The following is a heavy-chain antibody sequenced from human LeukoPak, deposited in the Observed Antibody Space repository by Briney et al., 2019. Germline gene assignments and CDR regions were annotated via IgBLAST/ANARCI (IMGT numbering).Heavy chain of an antibody. CDR2: MNPNSGNT. Sequence: ASVKVSCKASGYTFTSYDINWVRQATGQGLERMGWMNPNSGNTGYAQKFQGRVTMTRNTSISTAYMELSSLRSEDTAVYYCAREPNIDGSGSQLDYWGQGTLVTVSS. J-gene: IGHJ4*02. V-gene: IGHV1-8*01. CDR3: AREPNIDGSGSQLDY. CDR1: GYTFTSYD. D-gene: IGHD3-10*01.